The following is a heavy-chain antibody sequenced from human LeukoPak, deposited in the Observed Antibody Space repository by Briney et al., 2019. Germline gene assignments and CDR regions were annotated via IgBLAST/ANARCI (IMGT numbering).Heavy chain of an antibody. D-gene: IGHD3-22*01. J-gene: IGHJ4*02. CDR2: ISAYNGNT. Sequence: ASVKVSRKASGYTFTSYGISWVRQAPGQGLEWMGWISAYNGNTNYAQKLQGRVTMTTDTSTSTAYMELRSLRSDDTAVYYCARANYYDSSGYYPVVVGDLDYWGQGTLVTVSS. CDR3: ARANYYDSSGYYPVVVGDLDY. V-gene: IGHV1-18*01. CDR1: GYTFTSYG.